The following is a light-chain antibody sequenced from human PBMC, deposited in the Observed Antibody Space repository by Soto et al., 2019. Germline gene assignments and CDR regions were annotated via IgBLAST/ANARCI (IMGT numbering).Light chain of an antibody. CDR3: QQYNIWPPWT. J-gene: IGKJ1*01. CDR1: QSVSNN. V-gene: IGKV3-15*01. Sequence: ILMTQSPATLSVSPGERATLSCRASQSVSNNLAWYQKKPGQAPRLLIYDASTRATGITARFSGTGSGTEFTLTISGPQSEDFAVYYCQQYNIWPPWTFGQGTKVYVK. CDR2: DAS.